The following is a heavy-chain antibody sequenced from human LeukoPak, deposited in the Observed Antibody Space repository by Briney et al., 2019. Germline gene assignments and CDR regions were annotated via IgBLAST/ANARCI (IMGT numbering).Heavy chain of an antibody. D-gene: IGHD4-23*01. CDR3: ARGYGGNGGD. CDR1: GFTFSSYV. CDR2: ISYDGGNK. J-gene: IGHJ4*02. V-gene: IGHV3-30-3*01. Sequence: SGGSLRLSCTASGFTFSSYVMHWVRQAPGKGLEWVGFISYDGGNKYHADSVKGRFTISRDNSKNALYLQMNSLRVEDTAVYYCARGYGGNGGDWGQGTLVTVSS.